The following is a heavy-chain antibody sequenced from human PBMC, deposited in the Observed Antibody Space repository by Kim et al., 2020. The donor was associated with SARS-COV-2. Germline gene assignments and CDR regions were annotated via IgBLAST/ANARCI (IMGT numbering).Heavy chain of an antibody. Sequence: ADSVRGRFTISRDNANNVLFLQLTSLTSGDTAIYYCARGATVDHWGQGTLVTVSS. J-gene: IGHJ5*02. CDR3: ARGATVDH. V-gene: IGHV3-11*05. D-gene: IGHD1-26*01.